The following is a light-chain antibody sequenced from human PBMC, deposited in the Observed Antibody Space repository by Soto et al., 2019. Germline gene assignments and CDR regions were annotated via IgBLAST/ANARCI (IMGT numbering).Light chain of an antibody. Sequence: DIQMTQSPSSVSASVGDRVTITCRASQGIRSWLAWYQQKPGKAPKLLIYAASSLQSGVPSRFSGSGSGTEFTRTISSLQPEDFATYFCQQANSFPWTFGQGTKVEIK. CDR3: QQANSFPWT. CDR2: AAS. CDR1: QGIRSW. J-gene: IGKJ1*01. V-gene: IGKV1-12*02.